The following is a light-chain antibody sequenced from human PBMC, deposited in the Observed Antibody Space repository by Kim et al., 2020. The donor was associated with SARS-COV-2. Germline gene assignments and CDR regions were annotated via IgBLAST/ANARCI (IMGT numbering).Light chain of an antibody. V-gene: IGLV1-47*01. J-gene: IGLJ3*02. CDR2: SND. CDR1: KSNIGRTN. Sequence: QLVLTQSPSASGTPGQRVTISCSGSKSNIGRTNVYWYQQLPGTAPKLLLYSNDERPTGVPDQFSDSKSGTSASLAVSGLRYEDEADYYCGTWDGSLSGWVFGGGTKLTVL. CDR3: GTWDGSLSGWV.